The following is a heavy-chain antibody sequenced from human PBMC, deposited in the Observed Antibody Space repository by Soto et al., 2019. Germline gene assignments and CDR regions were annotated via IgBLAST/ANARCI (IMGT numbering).Heavy chain of an antibody. D-gene: IGHD5-18*01. J-gene: IGHJ6*02. CDR3: ARGIGGYSYGSSHYGMDV. CDR2: IYYSGST. CDR1: GGSISSGDYY. V-gene: IGHV4-30-4*01. Sequence: QVQLQESGPGLVKPSQTLSLTCTVSGGSISSGDYYWSWIRQPPGKGLEWIGYIYYSGSTYYNPSLESRVTISVDTSKNQFSLKLSSVTAADTAVYYCARGIGGYSYGSSHYGMDVWGQGTTVTVSS.